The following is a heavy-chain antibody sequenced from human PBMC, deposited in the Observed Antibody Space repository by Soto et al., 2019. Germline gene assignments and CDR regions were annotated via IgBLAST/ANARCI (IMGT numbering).Heavy chain of an antibody. V-gene: IGHV3-30*19. CDR1: GVRFKSFV. D-gene: IGHD3-16*01. Sequence: QVQLVESGGGVVQPGTSLRLSCAASGVRFKSFVMHWVRKAPGKGLEWVAFTSYDGNNKDYGDAVKGRFTVSRDNSQNTLHLQMDFPRPEDTALYYCARWGTTGGFDLWGQGTLVSVSS. CDR3: ARWGTTGGFDL. J-gene: IGHJ4*02. CDR2: TSYDGNNK.